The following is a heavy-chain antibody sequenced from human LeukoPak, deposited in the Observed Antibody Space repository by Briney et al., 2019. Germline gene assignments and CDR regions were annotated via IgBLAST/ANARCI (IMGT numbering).Heavy chain of an antibody. CDR1: GGSISSSSYY. CDR2: IHYSGRT. D-gene: IGHD3-22*01. J-gene: IGHJ1*01. V-gene: IGHV4-39*01. CDR3: ARRRYYDSTGYLD. Sequence: SETLSLTCTVSGGSISSSSYYWDWIRQPPGKGLEWMGSIHYSGRTYYNMSLKSRVTIPIDTSKNQFSLNLNSVTAADTAVYYCARRRYYDSTGYLDWGQGTLVTVSS.